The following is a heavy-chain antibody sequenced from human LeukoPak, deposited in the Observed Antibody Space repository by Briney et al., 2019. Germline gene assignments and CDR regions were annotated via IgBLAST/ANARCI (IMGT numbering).Heavy chain of an antibody. CDR3: ARSFGSGSYFFGY. D-gene: IGHD3-10*01. CDR1: GGSVSSGSYY. V-gene: IGHV4-61*01. CDR2: IYYSGST. Sequence: SETLSLTCTVSGGSVSSGSYYWSWIRQPPAKGLEWIGYIYYSGSTNYNPSLKSRVTISVDTSRNQFSLKLSSVTAADTAVYYCARSFGSGSYFFGYWGQGTLVTVSS. J-gene: IGHJ4*02.